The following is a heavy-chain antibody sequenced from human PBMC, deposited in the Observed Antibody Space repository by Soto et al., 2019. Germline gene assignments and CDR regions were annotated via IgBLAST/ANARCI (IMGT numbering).Heavy chain of an antibody. D-gene: IGHD3-3*01. Sequence: GGSLRLSCAASGFTFNPYAMSWVRQAPGKGLEWVSAISASGDSTYYADAVKGRFTISRDNSKNTLYLEMNSLRAEDTALYYCAKTTLTILPGIFWFDPWGQGTLVTVSS. CDR3: AKTTLTILPGIFWFDP. CDR1: GFTFNPYA. J-gene: IGHJ5*02. CDR2: ISASGDST. V-gene: IGHV3-23*01.